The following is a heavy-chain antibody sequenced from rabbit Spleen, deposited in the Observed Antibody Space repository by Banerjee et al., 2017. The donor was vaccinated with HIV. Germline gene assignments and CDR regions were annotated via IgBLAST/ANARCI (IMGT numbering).Heavy chain of an antibody. J-gene: IGHJ4*01. V-gene: IGHV1S45*01. Sequence: EQLEESGGGLVKPEGSLTLTCKASGVSFSDKDVMCWVRQAPGKGLEWIACINIVTGKTVYASWAKGRFIMSRPSSTTVTLQMTSLTAADTATYFCAIDLVAVIGWNFNLWGQGTLVTVS. CDR1: GVSFSDKDV. D-gene: IGHD1-1*01. CDR3: AIDLVAVIGWNFNL. CDR2: INIVTGKT.